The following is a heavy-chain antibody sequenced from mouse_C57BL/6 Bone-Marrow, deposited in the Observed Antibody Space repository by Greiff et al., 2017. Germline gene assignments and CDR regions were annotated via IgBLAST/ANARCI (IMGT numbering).Heavy chain of an antibody. D-gene: IGHD2-4*01. CDR1: GFNIKDDY. CDR2: IDPENGDT. Sequence: VQLQQSGAELVRPGASVKLSCTASGFNIKDDYMHWVKQSPEQGLEWIGWIDPENGDTEYASKFQGKATITADTSSNTAYLQLSSLTSEDTAVYYCTAYDYSWFAYWGQGTLVTVSA. CDR3: TAYDYSWFAY. J-gene: IGHJ3*01. V-gene: IGHV14-4*01.